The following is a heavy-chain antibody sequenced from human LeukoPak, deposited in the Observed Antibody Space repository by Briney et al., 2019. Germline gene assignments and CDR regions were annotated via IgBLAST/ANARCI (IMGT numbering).Heavy chain of an antibody. Sequence: SEILSLTCAVYGGSFSGYYWSWIRQPPGKGLEWIGEINHSGSTNYNPSLKSRVTISVDTSKNQFSLKLSSVTAADTAVYYCAVVAATLDYWGQGTLVTVSS. CDR1: GGSFSGYY. CDR3: AVVAATLDY. D-gene: IGHD2-15*01. V-gene: IGHV4-34*01. J-gene: IGHJ4*02. CDR2: INHSGST.